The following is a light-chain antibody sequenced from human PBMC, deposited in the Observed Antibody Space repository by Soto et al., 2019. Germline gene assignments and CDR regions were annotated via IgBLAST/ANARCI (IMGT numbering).Light chain of an antibody. V-gene: IGLV2-14*01. Sequence: QSALTQPASVSGSPGQSITISCTGTSSDIGGYSYVSWYQQHPGKAPKLMIYDVSDRPSGVSNRFSGSKSGNTASLTISGLQVEDEADYSCNSYTSSSTFPCVFGTGTKLTVL. CDR1: SSDIGGYSY. CDR2: DVS. J-gene: IGLJ1*01. CDR3: NSYTSSSTFPCV.